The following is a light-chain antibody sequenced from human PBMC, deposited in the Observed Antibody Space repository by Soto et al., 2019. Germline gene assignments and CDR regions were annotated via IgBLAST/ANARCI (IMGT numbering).Light chain of an antibody. J-gene: IGLJ2*01. V-gene: IGLV1-51*01. CDR2: DDN. Sequence: QSVLTQPALVSATPGEKVTISCSGRGSNIGRNYVSWYRQLPGTAPQLLIYDDNKRHSGVPDRLSGSRYGTSASLAIAGLQPGDEADYYCGTWDESLGAGVFGGGTKLTVL. CDR1: GSNIGRNY. CDR3: GTWDESLGAGV.